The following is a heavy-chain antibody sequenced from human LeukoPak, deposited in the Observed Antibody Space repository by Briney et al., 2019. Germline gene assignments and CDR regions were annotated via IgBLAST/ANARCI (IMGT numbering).Heavy chain of an antibody. V-gene: IGHV3-15*01. CDR2: IKSKSGGETK. J-gene: IGHJ4*02. CDR1: GFTFWGTW. D-gene: IGHD4/OR15-4a*01. CDR3: STCGANALGF. Sequence: GGSLRLSCAASGFTFWGTWMSWVRQSPGKGLEWVGRIKSKSGGETKDYAAPVKGRFTISRDDSSNTVYLQMNSLKAEDTAVYYRSTCGANALGFWGQGSLVTVSS.